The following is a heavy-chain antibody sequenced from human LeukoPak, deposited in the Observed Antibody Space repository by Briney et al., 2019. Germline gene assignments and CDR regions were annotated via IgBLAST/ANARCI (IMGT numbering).Heavy chain of an antibody. D-gene: IGHD6-19*01. CDR2: ISYDGSNK. Sequence: GRSLRLSCAASGFTFSSYGMHWVRQAPGKGLEWVAVISYDGSNKYYADSVKGRFTISRDNSKNTLYLQMNSLRAEDTDVYYCAKAWGTYSSCSHPKYYYYYGMDVWGQGTTVTVSS. J-gene: IGHJ6*02. CDR1: GFTFSSYG. V-gene: IGHV3-30*18. CDR3: AKAWGTYSSCSHPKYYYYYGMDV.